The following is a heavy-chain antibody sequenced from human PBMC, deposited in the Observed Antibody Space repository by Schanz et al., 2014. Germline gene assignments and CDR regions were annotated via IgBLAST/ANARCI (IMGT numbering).Heavy chain of an antibody. D-gene: IGHD2-15*01. Sequence: EVQLLESGGGLVQPGGSLKLSCAASGLIFSNYVMSWVRQAPGKGLEWVSAISASGGDTYYADSVKGRFTISRDNSKNTVYIQMNSLRAEDTAVYYCAKTPREYCNYDNCPNWFDSWGQGTLVTASS. J-gene: IGHJ5*01. CDR1: GLIFSNYV. V-gene: IGHV3-23*01. CDR3: AKTPREYCNYDNCPNWFDS. CDR2: ISASGGDT.